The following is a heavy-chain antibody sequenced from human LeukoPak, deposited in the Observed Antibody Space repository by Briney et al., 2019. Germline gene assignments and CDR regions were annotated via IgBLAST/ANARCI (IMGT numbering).Heavy chain of an antibody. CDR2: IKQDGNQK. J-gene: IGHJ5*01. D-gene: IGHD3-3*01. CDR3: ARAGSLEWLFDS. CDR1: GFTLSTYW. Sequence: QTGRSLRLSCAASGFTLSTYWMSWVRQAPGKGLEWVANIKQDGNQKYYVDSVKGRFTISRDNAKNSLYLQMNSLRAEDTAVYYCARAGSLEWLFDSWGQGTLVTVSP. V-gene: IGHV3-7*01.